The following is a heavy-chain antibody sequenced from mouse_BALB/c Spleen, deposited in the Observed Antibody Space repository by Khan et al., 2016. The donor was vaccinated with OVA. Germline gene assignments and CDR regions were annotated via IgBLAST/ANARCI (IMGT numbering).Heavy chain of an antibody. CDR1: GYTFSSYW. D-gene: IGHD2-3*01. J-gene: IGHJ4*01. V-gene: IGHV1-7*01. Sequence: QVQLKQSGAEQAKPGASVKMSCKTSGYTFSSYWMHWVKQRPGQGLEWIGYINPTSGYTEYNEKFKDKATFSADKSSSTAYMQLTSLTSEDSAVYYCARDGMDYWGQGTTLTVSS. CDR2: INPTSGYT. CDR3: ARDGMDY.